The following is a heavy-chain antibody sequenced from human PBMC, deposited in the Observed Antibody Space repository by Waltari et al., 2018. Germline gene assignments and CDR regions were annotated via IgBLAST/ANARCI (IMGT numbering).Heavy chain of an antibody. CDR1: GGSISSYY. Sequence: QVQLQESGPGLVKPSETLSLTCTVSGGSISSYYWSWIRQPPGKGLEWIGYIYYRGSTNYNPSLKRRVTISVDTSKNQFSLKLSSVTAADTAVYYCARHGRSSSSGNHQQRVYYYYYMDVWGKGTTVTISS. CDR2: IYYRGST. D-gene: IGHD6-6*01. CDR3: ARHGRSSSSGNHQQRVYYYYYMDV. V-gene: IGHV4-59*01. J-gene: IGHJ6*03.